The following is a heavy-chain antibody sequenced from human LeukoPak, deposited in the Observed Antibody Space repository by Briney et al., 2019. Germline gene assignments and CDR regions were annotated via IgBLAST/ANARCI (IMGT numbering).Heavy chain of an antibody. Sequence: GGSLRLYCSASAFSVIAIYRRWLGQAPGKGLEWVSVIYSGGSTYYADSVKGRFTISRDTAKNALYLQMNSLTAEDTAVYYCARPQVATVSNWFDPWGQGTLVTVSS. J-gene: IGHJ5*02. CDR1: AFSVIAIY. V-gene: IGHV3-53*01. CDR2: IYSGGST. CDR3: ARPQVATVSNWFDP. D-gene: IGHD4-11*01.